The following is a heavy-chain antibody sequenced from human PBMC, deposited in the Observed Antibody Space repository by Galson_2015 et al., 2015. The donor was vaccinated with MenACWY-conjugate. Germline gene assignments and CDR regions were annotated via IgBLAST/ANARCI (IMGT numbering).Heavy chain of an antibody. D-gene: IGHD3-3*01. CDR3: ARGEHDFGSGYHFDN. Sequence: ETLSLTCIVSGGSISTYYWNWIRQPPGKRLEWIGYIYSSGTTSGTVNYNPSFKSRVTISVDTSKNQFSLKLNSVTAADTAVYYCARGEHDFGSGYHFDNWGHGTLVTVSS. CDR2: IYSSGTT. V-gene: IGHV4-59*01. CDR1: GGSISTYY. J-gene: IGHJ4*01.